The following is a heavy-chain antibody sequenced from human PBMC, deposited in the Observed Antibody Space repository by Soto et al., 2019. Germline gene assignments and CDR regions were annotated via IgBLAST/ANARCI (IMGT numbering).Heavy chain of an antibody. CDR1: GGSISGDYYH. Sequence: QVQLQQSGPGLVKPSQTLSLTCTVSGGSISGDYYHWTRIRQSPGKGLEWIGYVFHSGSVLYNPSLKSRLNISVDTSKNQFSLRLSSVTAADTAVYFCAREDDGGDRDYYGLDVWGQGTTVTVSS. D-gene: IGHD2-21*02. V-gene: IGHV4-30-4*08. J-gene: IGHJ6*02. CDR3: AREDDGGDRDYYGLDV. CDR2: VFHSGSV.